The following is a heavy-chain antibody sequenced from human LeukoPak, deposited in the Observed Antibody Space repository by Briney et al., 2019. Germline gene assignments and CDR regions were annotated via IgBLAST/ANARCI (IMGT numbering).Heavy chain of an antibody. CDR1: GGSLSGYY. CDR2: INHSGST. Sequence: PSETLSLTCAVYGGSLSGYYWSWIRQPPGKGLEWIGEINHSGSTNYNPSLKSRVTISVDTSKNQFSLKLSSVTAADTAVYYCAREGSYYDSSGLYYMDVWGKGTTVTVSS. V-gene: IGHV4-34*01. D-gene: IGHD3-22*01. J-gene: IGHJ6*03. CDR3: AREGSYYDSSGLYYMDV.